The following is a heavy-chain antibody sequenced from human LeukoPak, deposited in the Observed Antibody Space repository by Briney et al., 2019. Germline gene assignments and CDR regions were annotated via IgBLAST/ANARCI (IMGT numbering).Heavy chain of an antibody. CDR2: IFYSGST. D-gene: IGHD3-22*01. CDR1: GDSISGYY. Sequence: SETLSLTYTVSGDSISGYYWNWIRQPPGKGLEWIGQIFYSGSTDYNPFLKSRVTMSIDTSKNKFFLSLSSVTAADTAVYYCAGRRYYDSSGLWYYFDSWGQGTLVTVSS. J-gene: IGHJ4*02. V-gene: IGHV4-59*08. CDR3: AGRRYYDSSGLWYYFDS.